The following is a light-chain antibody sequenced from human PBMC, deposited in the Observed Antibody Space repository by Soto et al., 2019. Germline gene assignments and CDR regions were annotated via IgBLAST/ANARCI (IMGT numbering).Light chain of an antibody. CDR2: GAS. V-gene: IGKV3-20*01. CDR1: QSVSYY. J-gene: IGKJ1*01. Sequence: EIVLTQSPGTLSLSPGERATLSCRASQSVSYYLAWYQQRPGQAPRLLIHGASNRATGIPDRFSGSGSGTDFTLTITRLEPEDFAVYYCQQYGGSPRTFGQGTKVDIK. CDR3: QQYGGSPRT.